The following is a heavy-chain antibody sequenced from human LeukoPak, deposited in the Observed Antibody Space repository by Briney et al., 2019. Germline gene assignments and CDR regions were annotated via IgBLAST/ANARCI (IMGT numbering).Heavy chain of an antibody. D-gene: IGHD3-10*01. CDR3: ARFITMVRAPDY. CDR1: GDTFPGYY. V-gene: IGHV1-2*02. Sequence: ASVKVSCKASGDTFPGYYMHWVRQAPGQGLEWMGWINPNSGGTNYAQKFQGRVTMTRDTSISTAYMELSRLRSDDTAVYYCARFITMVRAPDYWGQGTLVTVSS. CDR2: INPNSGGT. J-gene: IGHJ4*02.